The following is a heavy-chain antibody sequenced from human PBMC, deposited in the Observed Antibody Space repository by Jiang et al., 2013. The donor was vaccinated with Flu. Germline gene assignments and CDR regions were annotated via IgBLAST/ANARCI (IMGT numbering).Heavy chain of an antibody. J-gene: IGHJ4*02. Sequence: GPGLVKPSQTLSLTCAISGDSVSSNSGTWNWIRQSPSRGLEWLGRTYYRSKWFNDYAVSVKSRITINPDTSRNQFSLQLNSVTPEDTAVYYCARVPAIGIAAAGYFDYWGQGTLVTVSS. CDR2: TYYRSKWFN. CDR3: ARVPAIGIAAAGYFDY. CDR1: GDSVSSNSGT. D-gene: IGHD6-13*01. V-gene: IGHV6-1*01.